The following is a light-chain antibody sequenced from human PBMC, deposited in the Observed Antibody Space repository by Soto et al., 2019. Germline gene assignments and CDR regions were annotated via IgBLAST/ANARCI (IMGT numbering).Light chain of an antibody. V-gene: IGKV3-20*01. CDR2: GAS. CDR3: QQYGSSPRT. Sequence: EIVLTQSPGTLSLSPGARATLSCRASQSVSTSSLAWYQQKGGQAPRLLIHGASSRATGIPDRFSGSGSGTDFTLTISRLEPEDFEVYYCQQYGSSPRTFGQGTKVDIK. CDR1: QSVSTSS. J-gene: IGKJ1*01.